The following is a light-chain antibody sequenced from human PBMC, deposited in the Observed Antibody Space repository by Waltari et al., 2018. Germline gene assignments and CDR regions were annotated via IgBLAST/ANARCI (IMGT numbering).Light chain of an antibody. V-gene: IGLV2-23*02. CDR3: CSYAGSSTVV. CDR2: EVS. Sequence: QSALTQPASVSGSPGQSITISCTGTSSDVGSYNLVSCYQQPPGKAPKLMIYEVSKRPSGVSNRFSGSKSGNTASLTISGLQAEDEADYYCCSYAGSSTVVFGGGTKLTVL. CDR1: SSDVGSYNL. J-gene: IGLJ2*01.